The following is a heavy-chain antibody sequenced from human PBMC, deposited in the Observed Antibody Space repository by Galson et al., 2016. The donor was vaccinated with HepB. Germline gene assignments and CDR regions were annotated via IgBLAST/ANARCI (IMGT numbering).Heavy chain of an antibody. CDR3: VSWTGPHWDY. Sequence: SLRLSCAGSGFTFSLYGMNWVRHTPGKGLEWVSSISSGGSHSHYADSVKGRFTISRDNSKNTLYLQTNSLRVDDTAVYHCVSWTGPHWDYWGQGTQVTVSS. D-gene: IGHD3/OR15-3a*01. CDR1: GFTFSLYG. J-gene: IGHJ4*02. V-gene: IGHV3-21*04. CDR2: ISSGGSHS.